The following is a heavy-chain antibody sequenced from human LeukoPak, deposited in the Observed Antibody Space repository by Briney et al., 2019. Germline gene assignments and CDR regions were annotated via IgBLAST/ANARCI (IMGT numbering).Heavy chain of an antibody. Sequence: GGPLRLSCAASEFTFTSYELNWVRQAPGKGLEWVSYISSSGNTISYADSVKGRFTISRDNAKNSLYLQVISLRAEDTAVYYCARGPSIAARYDAFDIWGQGTMVTVSS. CDR1: EFTFTSYE. D-gene: IGHD6-6*01. V-gene: IGHV3-48*03. J-gene: IGHJ3*02. CDR3: ARGPSIAARYDAFDI. CDR2: ISSSGNTI.